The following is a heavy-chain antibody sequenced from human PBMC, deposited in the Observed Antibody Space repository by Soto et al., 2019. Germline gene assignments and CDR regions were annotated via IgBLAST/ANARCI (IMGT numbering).Heavy chain of an antibody. J-gene: IGHJ5*01. CDR2: INPHDGGT. CDR1: GYTFTNYF. CDR3: ARVPWDDGGVTLDS. Sequence: QVQLVQSGAEVKQPGASVKVSCKPSGYTFTNYFIQWLRQAPGQTLVWMGWINPHDGGTNYAQKFQGRHAVTSDTSISTAYMELSSLTSADTAVYYCARVPWDDGGVTLDSWGQGTLVTVSS. V-gene: IGHV1-2*02. D-gene: IGHD1-1*01.